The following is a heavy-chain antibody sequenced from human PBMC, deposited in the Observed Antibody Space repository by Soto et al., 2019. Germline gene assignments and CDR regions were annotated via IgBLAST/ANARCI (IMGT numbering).Heavy chain of an antibody. CDR1: GGSISSYY. Sequence: PSETLSLTSTVSGGSISSYYWSWIRQPPGKGLEWIGYIYYSGSTNYNPSLKSRVTISVGTSKNQFSLKLSSVTAADTAVYYCARALGYGSGSDAFDIWGQGTMVTVSS. J-gene: IGHJ3*02. CDR2: IYYSGST. V-gene: IGHV4-59*01. CDR3: ARALGYGSGSDAFDI. D-gene: IGHD3-10*01.